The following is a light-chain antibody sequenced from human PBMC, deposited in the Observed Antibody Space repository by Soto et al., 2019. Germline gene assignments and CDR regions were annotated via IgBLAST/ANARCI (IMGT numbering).Light chain of an antibody. J-gene: IGKJ2*01. CDR2: DAS. V-gene: IGKV1-5*01. CDR1: QSISSW. Sequence: DIQMTQSPSTLSASVGDRVTITCRASQSISSWLAWYQQKPGKAPKLLIYDASSLVSGVPSRFSGSGSGTEFTLTISSLQPDDFATYYCQQYNSYLMYTFGQGTKLEIK. CDR3: QQYNSYLMYT.